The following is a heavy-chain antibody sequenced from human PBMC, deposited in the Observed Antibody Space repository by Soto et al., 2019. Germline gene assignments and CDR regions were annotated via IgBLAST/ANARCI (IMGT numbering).Heavy chain of an antibody. CDR2: IYYSGST. V-gene: IGHV4-31*03. D-gene: IGHD3-16*01. CDR3: ARDYVRWDGQGWFDP. J-gene: IGHJ5*02. Sequence: SETLSLTCTVSGGSISSGGYYWSWIRQHPGKGLEWIGYIYYSGSTYYNPSLKSRVTISVDTSKNQFSLKLSSVTAADTAVYYCARDYVRWDGQGWFDPWGQGTLVTVSS. CDR1: GGSISSGGYY.